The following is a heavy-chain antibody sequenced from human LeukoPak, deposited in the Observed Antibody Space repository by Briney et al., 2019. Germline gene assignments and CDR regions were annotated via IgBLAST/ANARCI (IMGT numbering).Heavy chain of an antibody. Sequence: SVKVSCTASGGTFISYAISWVRQAPGQGLEWMGGIIPIFGTANYAQKFQGRVTITADESTSTAYMELSSLRSEDTAVYYCARDCSSTSCYGDYYYYYMDVWGKGTTVTVSS. J-gene: IGHJ6*03. D-gene: IGHD2-2*01. CDR3: ARDCSSTSCYGDYYYYYMDV. V-gene: IGHV1-69*01. CDR2: IIPIFGTA. CDR1: GGTFISYA.